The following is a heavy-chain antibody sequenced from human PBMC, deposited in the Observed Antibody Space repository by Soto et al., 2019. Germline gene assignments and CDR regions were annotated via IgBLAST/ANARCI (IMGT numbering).Heavy chain of an antibody. CDR1: GFSLTTSGVA. CDR3: VRRYDPYYFDY. V-gene: IGHV2-5*01. J-gene: IGHJ4*02. Sequence: QITLKESGPTLVKPTQTLTLTCTFSGFSLTTSGVAVGWIRQPPGKALEWLAIVYGSDAKFYSPSLKSRLTITKDTPKNQVVLTLTTMDPVDTATYSCVRRYDPYYFDYWGQGTLVTVSS. CDR2: VYGSDAK. D-gene: IGHD1-1*01.